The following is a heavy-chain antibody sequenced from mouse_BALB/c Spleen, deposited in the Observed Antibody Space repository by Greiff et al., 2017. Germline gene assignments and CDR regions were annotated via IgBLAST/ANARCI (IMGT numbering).Heavy chain of an antibody. D-gene: IGHD2-2*01. CDR2: IRNKANGYTT. CDR1: GFTFTDYY. Sequence: EVQGVESGGGLVQPGGSLRLSCATSGFTFTDYYMSWVRQPPGKALEWLGFIRNKANGYTTEYSASVKGRFTISRDNSQSILYLQMNTLRAEDSATYYCARDGPYGYDSAWFAYWGQGTLVTVSA. CDR3: ARDGPYGYDSAWFAY. V-gene: IGHV7-3*02. J-gene: IGHJ3*01.